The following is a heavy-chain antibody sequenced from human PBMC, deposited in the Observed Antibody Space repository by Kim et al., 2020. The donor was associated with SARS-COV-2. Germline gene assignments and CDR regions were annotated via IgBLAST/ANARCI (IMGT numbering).Heavy chain of an antibody. CDR1: GFTVSSNY. J-gene: IGHJ6*02. CDR3: AREVWVAAAADYYYYGMDV. CDR2: IYSGGST. D-gene: IGHD6-13*01. V-gene: IGHV3-66*01. Sequence: GGSLRLSCAASGFTVSSNYMSWVRQAPGKGLEWVSVIYSGGSTYYADSAKGRFTISRDNSKNTLYLQMNSLRAEDTAVYYCAREVWVAAAADYYYYGMDVWGQGTTVTVSS.